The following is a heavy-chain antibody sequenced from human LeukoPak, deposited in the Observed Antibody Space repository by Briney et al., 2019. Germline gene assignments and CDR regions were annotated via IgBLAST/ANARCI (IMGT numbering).Heavy chain of an antibody. V-gene: IGHV4-4*07. CDR1: GGSISSDY. J-gene: IGHJ4*02. CDR3: ARGIYYYGSGSYSAYYFDY. Sequence: SETLSLTCTVSGGSISSDYWSWIRQPAGKGLEWIGRIYTSGSTNYNPSLKSRVTMSVDTSKNQFSLKLSSVTAADTAVYYCARGIYYYGSGSYSAYYFDYWGQGTLVTVSS. D-gene: IGHD3-10*01. CDR2: IYTSGST.